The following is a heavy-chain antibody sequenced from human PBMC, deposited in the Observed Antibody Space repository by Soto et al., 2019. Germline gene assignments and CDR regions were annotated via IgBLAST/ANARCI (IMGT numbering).Heavy chain of an antibody. D-gene: IGHD3-3*01. J-gene: IGHJ4*02. V-gene: IGHV4-30-4*01. CDR2: IYYSGST. CDR3: ARAPRFLEWLPYYFDY. Sequence: LTCTVSGGSISSGDYYWSWIRQPPGKGLEWIGYIYYSGSTYYNPSLKSRVTISVDTSKNQFSLKLSSVTAADTAVYYCARAPRFLEWLPYYFDYWGQGTLVTV. CDR1: GGSISSGDYY.